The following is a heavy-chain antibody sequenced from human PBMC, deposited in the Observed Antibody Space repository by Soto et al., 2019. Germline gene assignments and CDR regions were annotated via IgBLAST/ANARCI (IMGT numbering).Heavy chain of an antibody. V-gene: IGHV3-21*01. Sequence: EVQLVESGGGLVKPGGSLRLSCAASGFTFSSYSMNWVRQAPGKGLEWVSSISSSSSYIYYADSVKGRFTISRDNAKNSLYLQMNSQRAEDTAVYYCARVVVVAAASNWFDPWGQGTLVTVSS. CDR3: ARVVVVAAASNWFDP. J-gene: IGHJ5*02. D-gene: IGHD2-15*01. CDR1: GFTFSSYS. CDR2: ISSSSSYI.